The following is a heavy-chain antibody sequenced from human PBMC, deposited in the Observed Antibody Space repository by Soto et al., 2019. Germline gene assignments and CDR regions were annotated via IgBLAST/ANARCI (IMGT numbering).Heavy chain of an antibody. V-gene: IGHV1-3*01. Sequence: QVQLVQSGAEVKKPGASVKVSCKASGYTLTSYAMHWVRQAPGQRLEWMGWINAGNGNTKYSQKFQGRVTITRDTSASTAYMELSSLRSEDTAVYYCARGSYGSGSYYMRGWGQGTLVTVSS. CDR3: ARGSYGSGSYYMRG. J-gene: IGHJ4*02. CDR1: GYTLTSYA. D-gene: IGHD3-10*01. CDR2: INAGNGNT.